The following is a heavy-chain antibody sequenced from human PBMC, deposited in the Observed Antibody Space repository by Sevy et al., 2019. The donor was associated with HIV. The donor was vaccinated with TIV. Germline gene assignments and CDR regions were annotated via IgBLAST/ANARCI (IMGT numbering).Heavy chain of an antibody. J-gene: IGHJ6*02. D-gene: IGHD2-15*01. V-gene: IGHV3-7*01. CDR2: IKQDGSEK. CDR1: GFTFSNYW. Sequence: LSLTCAASGFTFSNYWMSWVRQAPGKGLEWVANIKQDGSEKYYVDSVKGRFTISRDNAKNSLYLQMNGLRAEDTSVYYCARDHPDKDGMDVWGQGTTVTVSS. CDR3: ARDHPDKDGMDV.